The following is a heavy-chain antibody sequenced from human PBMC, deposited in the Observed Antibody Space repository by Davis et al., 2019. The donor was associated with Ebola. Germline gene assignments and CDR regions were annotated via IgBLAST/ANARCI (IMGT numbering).Heavy chain of an antibody. D-gene: IGHD2-2*01. CDR1: GFSFSSYW. Sequence: PGGSLRLSCVGSGFSFSSYWMSWVRQAPGKGLEWVANIKEDGSEKYYLDSVKGRFTISRDNAKNSLYLQMNSLRAEDTAVYYCARDGVPAAHDYWGQGTLVTVSS. J-gene: IGHJ4*02. CDR2: IKEDGSEK. CDR3: ARDGVPAAHDY. V-gene: IGHV3-7*03.